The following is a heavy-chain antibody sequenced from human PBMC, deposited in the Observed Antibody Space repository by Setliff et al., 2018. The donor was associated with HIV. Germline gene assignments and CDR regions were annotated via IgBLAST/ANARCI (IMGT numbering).Heavy chain of an antibody. D-gene: IGHD2-15*01. Sequence: GASVKVSCKTSGYTFTSYHLHWLRQAPGQGLECMGWINPNSGDTRYAQRFQGRVTMTRDTSTNTAYMELNSLTSDDTAVYYCARDLVVVAPYYCFDPWGQGTLVTVSS. CDR1: GYTFTSYH. J-gene: IGHJ5*02. CDR3: ARDLVVVAPYYCFDP. V-gene: IGHV1-2*02. CDR2: INPNSGDT.